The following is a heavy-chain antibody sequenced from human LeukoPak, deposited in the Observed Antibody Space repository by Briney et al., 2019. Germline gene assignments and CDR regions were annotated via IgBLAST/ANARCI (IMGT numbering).Heavy chain of an antibody. D-gene: IGHD5-12*01. CDR2: INSDGSST. V-gene: IGHV3-74*01. J-gene: IGHJ6*03. Sequence: GGSLRLSCAAAGFTFSTCGMHWVRQAPGKGLVWVSRINSDGSSTSYADSVKGRFTISRDNAKNTLYLQMNSLRAEDTAVYYCATSPYDYAYYYYYMDVWGEGTTVTVSS. CDR3: ATSPYDYAYYYYYMDV. CDR1: GFTFSTCG.